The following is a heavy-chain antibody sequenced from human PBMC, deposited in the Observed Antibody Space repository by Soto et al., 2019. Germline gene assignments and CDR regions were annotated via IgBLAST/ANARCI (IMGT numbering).Heavy chain of an antibody. J-gene: IGHJ4*01. CDR1: GFTFSNAW. D-gene: IGHD6-19*01. CDR2: IKSKSVGGTR. Sequence: PGGSLRLSCAASGFTFSNAWMSWVRQAPGKGLEWVGRIKSKSVGGTRDYAGPVKGGFTISRDDPKNTVYLQMNGLRVEDTAVYYCAKDMGQWVETFDYWGHGTLVTVPS. CDR3: AKDMGQWVETFDY. V-gene: IGHV3-15*01.